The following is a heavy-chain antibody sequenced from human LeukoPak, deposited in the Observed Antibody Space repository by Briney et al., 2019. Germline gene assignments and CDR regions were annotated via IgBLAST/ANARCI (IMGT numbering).Heavy chain of an antibody. Sequence: GGSLRLSCAASGFTFSNYAMTWVRLAPGKGLEWVSSIGSGGDTYYVDSVKGRFTISRDNSKNTLYLQMNSLRDEDTAMYFCAKYFNSVDDFRPGRRYFDFWGQGTLVTVSS. CDR1: GFTFSNYA. CDR3: AKYFNSVDDFRPGRRYFDF. J-gene: IGHJ4*02. D-gene: IGHD3/OR15-3a*01. V-gene: IGHV3-23*01. CDR2: IGSGGDT.